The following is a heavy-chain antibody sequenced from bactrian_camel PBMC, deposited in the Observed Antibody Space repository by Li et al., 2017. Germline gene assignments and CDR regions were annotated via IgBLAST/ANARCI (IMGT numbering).Heavy chain of an antibody. Sequence: HVQLVESGGGSVQAGGSLRLACVASGYTTTSACVGWFRQAPGKEREGVAAIEDDGTTTYADSVKGRFTITQDNGKNMVYLEINYLRPEDTAMYYCAADLLLMRPLEASEYKYWGQGTQVTVS. J-gene: IGHJ4*01. V-gene: IGHV3S53*01. CDR3: AADLLLMRPLEASEYKY. CDR1: GYTTTSAC. D-gene: IGHD8*01. CDR2: IEDDGTT.